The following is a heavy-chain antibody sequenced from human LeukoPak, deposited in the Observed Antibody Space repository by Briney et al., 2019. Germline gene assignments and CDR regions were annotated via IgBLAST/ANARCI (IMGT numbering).Heavy chain of an antibody. D-gene: IGHD1-1*01. CDR2: RKKDGSEE. V-gene: IGHV3-7*01. Sequence: GGSLRLSCAASEFTFSDYWMSWVRQAPGKGPEWVANRKKDGSEEHYVDSVKGRFTVSRDNAKNSLFLQMNSLRVEDTAVYYCATYDNWVAGDVWGQGTSVSASS. J-gene: IGHJ6*02. CDR3: ATYDNWVAGDV. CDR1: EFTFSDYW.